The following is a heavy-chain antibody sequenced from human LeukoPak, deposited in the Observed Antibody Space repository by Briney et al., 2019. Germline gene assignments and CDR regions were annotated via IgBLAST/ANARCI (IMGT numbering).Heavy chain of an antibody. D-gene: IGHD5-18*01. V-gene: IGHV3-30*02. Sequence: PGGSLRLSCAASGFAFSSYGMHWVRQAPGKGLGWVAFIRYDGSNKYYADSVKGRFTISRDNSKNTLYLQMNSLRAEDTAVYYCAKDIGGDTAMVAVDYWGQGTLVTVSS. CDR2: IRYDGSNK. CDR3: AKDIGGDTAMVAVDY. J-gene: IGHJ4*02. CDR1: GFAFSSYG.